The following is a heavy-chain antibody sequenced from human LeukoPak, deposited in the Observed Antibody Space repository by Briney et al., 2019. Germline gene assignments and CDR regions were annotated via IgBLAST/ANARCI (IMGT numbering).Heavy chain of an antibody. Sequence: PGGSLRLSCAASGFTFSSYAMTWVRQAPGKGLQWVSTVSGGGDNSYFADSVKGRFTISRDNSNNTLYLQMNSLRAEDTAVYYCTTYSSLNRREFQYWGQGTLLTVSS. CDR3: TTYSSLNRREFQY. CDR1: GFTFSSYA. CDR2: VSGGGDNS. D-gene: IGHD3-22*01. V-gene: IGHV3-23*01. J-gene: IGHJ1*01.